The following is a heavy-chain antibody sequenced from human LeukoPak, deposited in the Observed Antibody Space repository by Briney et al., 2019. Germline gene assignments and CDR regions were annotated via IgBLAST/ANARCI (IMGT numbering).Heavy chain of an antibody. CDR3: AAVVHRTVTTSFDY. J-gene: IGHJ4*02. Sequence: ASVKVSCKASGFTFTSSAVQWVRRARGQRLEWIGWIVVGSGNTNYAQKFQERVTITRDMSTSTAYMELSSLRSEDTAVYYCAAVVHRTVTTSFDYWGQGTLVTVSS. D-gene: IGHD4-17*01. V-gene: IGHV1-58*01. CDR2: IVVGSGNT. CDR1: GFTFTSSA.